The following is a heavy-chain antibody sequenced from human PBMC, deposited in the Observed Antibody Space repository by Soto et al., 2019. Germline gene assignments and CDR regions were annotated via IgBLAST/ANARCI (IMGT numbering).Heavy chain of an antibody. D-gene: IGHD4-17*01. J-gene: IGHJ6*02. CDR2: INAGNGNT. CDR3: ASAYGEPTYPYGMDV. CDR1: GYTFTSYA. Sequence: ASVKVSCKASGYTFTSYAMHWVRQALGQRLEWMGWINAGNGNTKYSKKFQGRVTITRDTSASTVYMELSSLRSEDTAVYYCASAYGEPTYPYGMDVWGQGTTVTFSS. V-gene: IGHV1-3*01.